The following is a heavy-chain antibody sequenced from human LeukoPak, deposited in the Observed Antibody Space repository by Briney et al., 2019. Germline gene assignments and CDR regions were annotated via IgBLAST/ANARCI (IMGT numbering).Heavy chain of an antibody. Sequence: GGSLRLSCAASGFTFSSYAMSWVRQAPGKGLEWVSAICGSGGSTYYADSVKGRFTISRDNSKNTLYLQMNSLRAADTAVYDCAKPTRPIEIATITNWGQGPLVTVSS. CDR1: GFTFSSYA. J-gene: IGHJ4*02. CDR2: ICGSGGST. CDR3: AKPTRPIEIATITN. V-gene: IGHV3-23*01. D-gene: IGHD5-24*01.